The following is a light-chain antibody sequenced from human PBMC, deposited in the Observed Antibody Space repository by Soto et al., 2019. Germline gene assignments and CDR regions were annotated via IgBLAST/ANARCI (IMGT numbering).Light chain of an antibody. CDR1: QGIIDY. J-gene: IGKJ1*01. CDR3: QKYNTAPQT. V-gene: IGKV1-27*01. CDR2: SAS. Sequence: DIQMTQSPSSLSASVGDRVTITCRASQGIIDYVAWFQQKPGKAPKLLIYSASTPQSGVPSRFSGSGSGTDFTLPSSSLQPEDVATYYCQKYNTAPQTFGQGTKVEIK.